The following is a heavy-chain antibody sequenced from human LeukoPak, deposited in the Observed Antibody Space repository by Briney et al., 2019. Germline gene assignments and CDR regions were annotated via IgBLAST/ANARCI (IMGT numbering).Heavy chain of an antibody. J-gene: IGHJ4*02. CDR1: GGSISSYY. V-gene: IGHV4-59*01. CDR3: ASGTTFGGVIVPGV. Sequence: SETLSLTCTVSGGSISSYYWSWTRQPPGKGLEWIGHIYYSGSTNYNPSLTSRVTISVDTSKKQFSLKLRSVTAADTAVYYCASGTTFGGVIVPGVWGQRTLVTASS. D-gene: IGHD3-16*02. CDR2: IYYSGST.